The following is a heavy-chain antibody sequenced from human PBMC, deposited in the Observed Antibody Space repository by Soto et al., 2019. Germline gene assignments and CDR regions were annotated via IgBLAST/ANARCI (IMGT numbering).Heavy chain of an antibody. V-gene: IGHV3-23*01. D-gene: IGHD2-21*01. CDR1: GFTFTSYA. CDR2: ISGSGGSA. CDR3: EKAGDYSYFDY. J-gene: IGHJ4*02. Sequence: GGSLRLSCAASGFTFTSYAINWVRQAPWKGLEWVSAISGSGGSAYYADSVKGRFTISRDNSKNTLYLQMNSLRAEDTAVYYCEKAGDYSYFDYWGQGTLVTVSS.